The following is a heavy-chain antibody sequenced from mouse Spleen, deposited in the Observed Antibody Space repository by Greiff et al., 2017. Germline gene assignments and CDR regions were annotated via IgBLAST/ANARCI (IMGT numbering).Heavy chain of an antibody. J-gene: IGHJ2*01. CDR3: ARRGYGSSHLDY. CDR2: INPSTGGT. CDR1: GYSFTGYY. V-gene: IGHV1-42*01. Sequence: EVQLQESGPELVKPGASVKISCKASGYSFTGYYMNWVKQSPPTSLEWIGEINPSTGGTTYNQKFKAKATLTVDKSSSTAYMQLKSLTSEDSAVYYCARRGYGSSHLDYGGQGTTLTVSS. D-gene: IGHD1-1*01.